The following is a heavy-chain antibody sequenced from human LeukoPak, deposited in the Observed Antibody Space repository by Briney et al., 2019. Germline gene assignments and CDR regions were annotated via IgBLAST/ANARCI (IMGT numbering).Heavy chain of an antibody. CDR2: ISAYNGDT. Sequence: ASVKVSCKASDYTFSNYGYNLVRQAPGQGLEWMGWISAYNGDTNYAQKFQGRLTMTTDASTRTAYMELKSLRSDDTAVYYCAREGSCSGGSCRLDYWGQGTLVTVFS. V-gene: IGHV1-18*01. CDR1: DYTFSNYG. CDR3: AREGSCSGGSCRLDY. D-gene: IGHD2-15*01. J-gene: IGHJ4*02.